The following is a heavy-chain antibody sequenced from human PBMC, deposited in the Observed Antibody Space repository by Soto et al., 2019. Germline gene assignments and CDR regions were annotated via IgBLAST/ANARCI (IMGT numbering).Heavy chain of an antibody. D-gene: IGHD2-15*01. CDR2: ISGSSSAI. Sequence: EVQLVESGGGSVQPGGSLRLSCAASGFTFSSYSMNWVRQAPGKGLEWVSYISGSSSAIYYADSVKGRFTISRDNAENSLHLQMNSLRDDDTAVYYCARRSSGHDAFDIWGQGTVVTVSS. CDR3: ARRSSGHDAFDI. CDR1: GFTFSSYS. V-gene: IGHV3-48*02. J-gene: IGHJ3*02.